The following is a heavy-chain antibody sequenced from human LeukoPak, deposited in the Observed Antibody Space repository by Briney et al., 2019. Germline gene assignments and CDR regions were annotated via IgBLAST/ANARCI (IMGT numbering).Heavy chain of an antibody. V-gene: IGHV4-59*01. CDR3: ARDYQGSFDY. Sequence: KPSETLSLTCTVSGGSISSYYWSWIRQPPGKGLEWIGYIYYSGSTNYNPSLKSRVTISVDTSKNQFSLKLSSVTAADTAVYYCARDYQGSFDYWGQGTLVTVSS. CDR1: GGSISSYY. CDR2: IYYSGST. J-gene: IGHJ4*02. D-gene: IGHD2-2*01.